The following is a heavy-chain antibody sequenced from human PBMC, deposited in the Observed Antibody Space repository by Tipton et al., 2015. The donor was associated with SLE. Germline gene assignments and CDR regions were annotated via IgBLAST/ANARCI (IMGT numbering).Heavy chain of an antibody. CDR2: IYYSGST. CDR1: GGSISSSRYY. D-gene: IGHD6-19*01. CDR3: ARHTKEAVVGHWFDP. J-gene: IGHJ5*02. V-gene: IGHV4-39*01. Sequence: TLSLTCIVSGGSISSSRYYWGWIRQPPGKGLEWIGSIYYSGSTYYNPSLKSRVTISVDTSKNQFSLKLSSVTASDTAVYYCARHTKEAVVGHWFDPWGQGTLVTVSS.